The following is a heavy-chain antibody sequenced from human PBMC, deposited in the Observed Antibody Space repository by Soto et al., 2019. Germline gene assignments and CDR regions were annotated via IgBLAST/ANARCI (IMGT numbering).Heavy chain of an antibody. Sequence: SVEVSCKACGVTFSSSTGSWVRQAPGQGLEWMGRIIPILGIANYVQKFQGRVTITADKSTSTAYMELSSLRSEDTAVYYCARDEADFWSGYRYWGQGTLVTVSS. J-gene: IGHJ4*02. CDR3: ARDEADFWSGYRY. D-gene: IGHD3-3*01. V-gene: IGHV1-69*04. CDR1: GVTFSSST. CDR2: IIPILGIA.